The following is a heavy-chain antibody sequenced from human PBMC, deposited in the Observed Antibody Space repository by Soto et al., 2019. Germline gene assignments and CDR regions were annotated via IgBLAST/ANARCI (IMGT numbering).Heavy chain of an antibody. V-gene: IGHV4-31*02. J-gene: IGHJ4*02. CDR1: GGPISRSGYY. Sequence: TLSITVNVGGGPISRSGYYWSWIRQHPGKGLEWIGYIYYSGSTYYNPSLKSRVTISVDTSKNQFSLKLSSVTAADTAVYYCARHDGARATYYFDYWGQGTLVTVSS. CDR3: ARHDGARATYYFDY. D-gene: IGHD2-8*01. CDR2: IYYSGST.